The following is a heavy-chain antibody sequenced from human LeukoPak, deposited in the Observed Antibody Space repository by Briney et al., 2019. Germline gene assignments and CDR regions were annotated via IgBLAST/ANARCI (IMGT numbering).Heavy chain of an antibody. V-gene: IGHV4-39*01. CDR3: ARHLITTARPVRWFDP. Sequence: PSETLSLTCTVSGGSISSNSYYWGWIRQPPGKGLEWIGSINYSGSTYYNSSLKSRVTISVDTSKNEFSLKLSSVTAADTAVYYCARHLITTARPVRWFDPWGQGTLVTVSS. J-gene: IGHJ5*02. CDR1: GGSISSNSYY. D-gene: IGHD6-6*01. CDR2: INYSGST.